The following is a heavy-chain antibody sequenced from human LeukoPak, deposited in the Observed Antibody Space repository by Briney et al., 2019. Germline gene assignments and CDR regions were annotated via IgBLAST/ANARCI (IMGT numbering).Heavy chain of an antibody. CDR1: GGSITGSH. CDR2: IYSSGTT. CDR3: ARGAYSFDC. D-gene: IGHD2-15*01. J-gene: IGHJ4*02. V-gene: IGHV4-4*07. Sequence: PSETLSLTCTVPGGSITGSHWSWLRQSAGKGLEWIGRIYSSGTTKYNPSLKSRVTTSLDTSKNQFSLRLSSVTAADTAVYYCARGAYSFDCWGQGTLVTVSS.